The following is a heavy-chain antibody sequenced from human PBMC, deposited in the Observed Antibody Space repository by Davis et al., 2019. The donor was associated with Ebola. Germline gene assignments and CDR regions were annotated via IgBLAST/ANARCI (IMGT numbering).Heavy chain of an antibody. D-gene: IGHD6-19*01. CDR3: ARDLRANQIAVAVL. CDR1: GYTFTGYY. Sequence: ASVKVSCKASGYTFTGYYMHWVQQAPGQGLEWMGWINPNSGGTNYAQKFQGRVTMTRDTSISTAYMELSRLRSDDTAVYYCARDLRANQIAVAVLWGQGTLVTVSS. CDR2: INPNSGGT. J-gene: IGHJ4*02. V-gene: IGHV1-2*02.